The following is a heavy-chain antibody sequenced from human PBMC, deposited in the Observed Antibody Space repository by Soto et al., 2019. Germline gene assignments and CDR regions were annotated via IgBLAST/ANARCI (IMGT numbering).Heavy chain of an antibody. V-gene: IGHV1-18*01. Sequence: QIQLVQSGAEVKKPGASVKVSCKASGYTFSSYHITWVRQAPGQGLEWIGWISAYNGNTNYAQNLQGRVTMTTDPSTSTAYMELRSLRSDDTAAYYCARDLPPVDYWGQGTLVTVSS. CDR1: GYTFSSYH. CDR3: ARDLPPVDY. J-gene: IGHJ4*02. CDR2: ISAYNGNT.